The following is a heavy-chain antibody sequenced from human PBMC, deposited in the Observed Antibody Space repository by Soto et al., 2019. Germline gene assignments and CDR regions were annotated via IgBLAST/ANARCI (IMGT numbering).Heavy chain of an antibody. CDR3: ARIPVDTAMIYWLDP. D-gene: IGHD5-18*01. J-gene: IGHJ5*02. V-gene: IGHV4-61*08. CDR1: GGSVSSGDFY. CDR2: IYYSGST. Sequence: PSETLPLTCTVSGGSVSSGDFYWSWIRQPPGKGMEWIGNIYYSGSTNYNPSLKSRATISVDTAKNQFSLKVSSVTAADTAVYYCARIPVDTAMIYWLDPWGQGTLVTVSS.